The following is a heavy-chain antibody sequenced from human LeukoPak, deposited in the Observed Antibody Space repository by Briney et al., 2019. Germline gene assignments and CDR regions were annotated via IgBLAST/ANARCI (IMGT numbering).Heavy chain of an antibody. V-gene: IGHV4-34*01. Sequence: SETLSLTCAVYGGSFSGYYWSWIRQPPGKGLEWIGEINHSGSTNYNPSLKSRVTISVDTSKNQFSLKLSSVTAADTAVYYCARGRSGSYSWKLDYWGQGTLVNVSS. CDR3: ARGRSGSYSWKLDY. CDR1: GGSFSGYY. D-gene: IGHD3-10*01. J-gene: IGHJ4*02. CDR2: INHSGST.